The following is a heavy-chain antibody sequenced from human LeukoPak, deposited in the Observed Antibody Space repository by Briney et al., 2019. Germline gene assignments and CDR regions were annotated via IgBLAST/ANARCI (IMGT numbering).Heavy chain of an antibody. J-gene: IGHJ4*02. Sequence: SETLSLTCTVSGGSISSYYWSWIRQPPGKGLEWIGYIYYSGSTNYNPSLKSRVTISVDTSKNQFSLKLSSVTAADTAVYYCARGSIQGLEMANLDYWGQGTLVTVSS. CDR1: GGSISSYY. CDR2: IYYSGST. V-gene: IGHV4-59*01. D-gene: IGHD5-24*01. CDR3: ARGSIQGLEMANLDY.